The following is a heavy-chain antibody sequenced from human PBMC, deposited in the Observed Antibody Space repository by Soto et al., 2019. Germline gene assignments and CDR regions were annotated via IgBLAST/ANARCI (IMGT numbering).Heavy chain of an antibody. Sequence: SETLSLTCTVSGGSISSSSYYWGWIRQPPGKGLEWIGSIYYSGSTYYNPSLKSRVTISVDTSKNQFSLKLSSVTAADTAVYYCARHVTIFGVVINDYYYYMDVWGKGTTVTVSS. D-gene: IGHD3-3*01. J-gene: IGHJ6*03. CDR1: GGSISSSSYY. CDR3: ARHVTIFGVVINDYYYYMDV. V-gene: IGHV4-39*01. CDR2: IYYSGST.